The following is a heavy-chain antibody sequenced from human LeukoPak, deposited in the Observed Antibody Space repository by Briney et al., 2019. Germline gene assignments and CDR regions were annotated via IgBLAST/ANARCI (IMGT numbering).Heavy chain of an antibody. CDR3: ARDILWYSSGWDPDY. V-gene: IGHV3-21*01. Sequence: GGSLRLSCAASGFTFSSYSMNWVRQAPGKALEWVSSISSSSSYIYYADSVKGRFTISRDNAKNSLYLQMNSLRAEDTAVYYCARDILWYSSGWDPDYWGQGTLVTVSS. CDR1: GFTFSSYS. CDR2: ISSSSSYI. D-gene: IGHD6-19*01. J-gene: IGHJ4*02.